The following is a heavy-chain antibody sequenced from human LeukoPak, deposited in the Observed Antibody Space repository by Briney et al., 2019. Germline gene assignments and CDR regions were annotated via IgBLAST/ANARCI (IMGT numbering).Heavy chain of an antibody. J-gene: IGHJ6*02. V-gene: IGHV4-59*01. Sequence: SETLSLTCIVSGGSISGYYWSSIWQPPGKGLEWIGDIYYIGSTNYNPSLKSRVTISVDTSKNQFSLNLSSDTAADTAVYYGARDRRFNGMDVWGQGTTVTVSS. CDR1: GGSISGYY. CDR3: ARDRRFNGMDV. CDR2: IYYIGST. D-gene: IGHD3-3*01.